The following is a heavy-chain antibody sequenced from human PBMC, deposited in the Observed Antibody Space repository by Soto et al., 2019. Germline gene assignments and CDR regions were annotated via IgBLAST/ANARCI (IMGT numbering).Heavy chain of an antibody. CDR3: VRENYYYVMDV. Sequence: EVQLVESGGTLVQPGGSLKLSCAASGFDASVNYMTWVRQAPGKGLEWVSAINNGGSTFYTDSVKGRFTISRDDSKNTLFLQIISLRVEDTAMYYCVRENYYYVMDVWGQGTAVTVSS. J-gene: IGHJ6*02. CDR1: GFDASVNY. CDR2: INNGGST. V-gene: IGHV3-66*01.